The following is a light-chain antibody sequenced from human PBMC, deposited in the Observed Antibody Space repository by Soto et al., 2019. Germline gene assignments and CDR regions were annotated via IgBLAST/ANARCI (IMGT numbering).Light chain of an antibody. CDR3: CSYAGSYTWV. V-gene: IGLV2-11*01. CDR1: SSDVGGYNY. J-gene: IGLJ3*02. Sequence: QSALTQPRSVSGSPGQSVTISCTGTSSDVGGYNYVSWYQQHPGKAPKLMIYDVSKRPSGVTDRFSGSKSGNTASLTISGLQAEDETYYYCCSYAGSYTWVFGGGTKLTVL. CDR2: DVS.